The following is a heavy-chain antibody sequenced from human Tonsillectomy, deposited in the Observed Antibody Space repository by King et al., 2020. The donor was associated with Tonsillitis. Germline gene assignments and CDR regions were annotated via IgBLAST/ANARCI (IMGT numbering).Heavy chain of an antibody. CDR3: ARGPHMYSSGWYDPPHFDY. V-gene: IGHV1-46*01. Sequence: VQLVESGAEVKKPGASVKVSCKASGYTFTSYYMHWVRQAPGQGLEWMGIINPSGGSTSYAQKFQGRVTMTRDTSTSTVYMELSSLRSEDTAVYYCARGPHMYSSGWYDPPHFDYWGQGTLVTVSS. D-gene: IGHD6-19*01. CDR1: GYTFTSYY. CDR2: INPSGGST. J-gene: IGHJ4*02.